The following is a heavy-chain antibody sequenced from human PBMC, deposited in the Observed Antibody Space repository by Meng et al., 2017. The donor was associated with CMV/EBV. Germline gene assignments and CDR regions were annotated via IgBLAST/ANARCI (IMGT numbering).Heavy chain of an antibody. V-gene: IGHV3-66*02. J-gene: IGHJ6*02. CDR1: GFTVSSNY. Sequence: GGSLRLSCAASGFTVSSNYMSWVRQAPGKGLEWVSVIYSGGSTYYADSVKGRFTISRDNSKNTLYLQMNSLRAEDTAVYYCARDRWDSSHDGYYYYYGMDVWGQGTTVTVSS. D-gene: IGHD6-13*01. CDR3: ARDRWDSSHDGYYYYYGMDV. CDR2: IYSGGST.